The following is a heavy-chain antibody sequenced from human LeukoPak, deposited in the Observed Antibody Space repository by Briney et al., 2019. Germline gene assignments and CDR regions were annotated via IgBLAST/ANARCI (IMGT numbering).Heavy chain of an antibody. V-gene: IGHV3-21*01. Sequence: GGSLRLSCAASGFTFSSYSMNWVRQAPGEGLEWVSSISSSSSYIYYADSVKGRFTISRDNAKNSLYLQMNSLRAEDTAVYYCARDLLYSNYRSNWGQGTLVTVSS. J-gene: IGHJ4*02. CDR3: ARDLLYSNYRSN. CDR1: GFTFSSYS. D-gene: IGHD4-11*01. CDR2: ISSSSSYI.